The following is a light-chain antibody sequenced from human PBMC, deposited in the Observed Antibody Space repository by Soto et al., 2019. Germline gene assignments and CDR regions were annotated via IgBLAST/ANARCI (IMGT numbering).Light chain of an antibody. CDR1: SSNIGAGYN. V-gene: IGLV1-40*01. J-gene: IGLJ3*02. Sequence: QSVLTQPPSVSGAPGQRVTISCTGSSSNIGAGYNVNWYQQLPGTAPKLLIYGNSNRPSGVPDRFSGSKSGTSASLAITGLQDEDEADYYCQSYDSSLSGWVFGGGTKLTV. CDR3: QSYDSSLSGWV. CDR2: GNS.